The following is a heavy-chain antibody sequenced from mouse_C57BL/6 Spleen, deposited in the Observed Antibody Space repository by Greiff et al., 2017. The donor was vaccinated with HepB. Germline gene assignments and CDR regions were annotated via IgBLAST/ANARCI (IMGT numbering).Heavy chain of an antibody. Sequence: EVKLVESGGDLVKPGGSLKLSCAASGFTFSSYGMSWVRQTPDKRLEWVATISSGGSYTYYPDSVKGRFTISRDNAKNTLYLQMSSLKSEDTAMYYCARHPPDGYYFDYWGQGTTLTVSS. D-gene: IGHD2-3*01. CDR3: ARHPPDGYYFDY. CDR2: ISSGGSYT. J-gene: IGHJ2*01. CDR1: GFTFSSYG. V-gene: IGHV5-6*01.